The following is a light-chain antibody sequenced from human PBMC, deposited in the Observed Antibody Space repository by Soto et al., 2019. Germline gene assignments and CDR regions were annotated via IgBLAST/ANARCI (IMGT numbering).Light chain of an antibody. CDR3: QQCDSSPWT. CDR2: GAS. Sequence: EIVLTQSPGTLSLSPGERATLSCRASQSVSSSFLAWYQQKPGQAPRLLIYGASSRATGIPDGFSGSGSGTDFTLTISRLEPEDFAVFYCQQCDSSPWTFGQGTKGEIK. V-gene: IGKV3-20*01. J-gene: IGKJ1*01. CDR1: QSVSSSF.